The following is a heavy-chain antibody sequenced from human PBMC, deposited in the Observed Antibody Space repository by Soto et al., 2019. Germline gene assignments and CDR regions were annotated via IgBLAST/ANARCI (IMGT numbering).Heavy chain of an antibody. J-gene: IGHJ4*02. V-gene: IGHV4-30-4*01. Sequence: QVQLQESGPGLVKPSQTLSLTCTVSGGSISSGGYYWSWIRQPPGKGLEWIGYIYYSGSTYYNPSHKPRVNRSVATSENRFTLKLSLVTGADTAADYGVRVGAAIAVLPFDYWGQGTLVTVSS. CDR3: VRVGAAIAVLPFDY. CDR2: IYYSGST. CDR1: GGSISSGGYY. D-gene: IGHD6-19*01.